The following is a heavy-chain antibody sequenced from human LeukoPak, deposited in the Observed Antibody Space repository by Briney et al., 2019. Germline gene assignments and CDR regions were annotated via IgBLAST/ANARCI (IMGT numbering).Heavy chain of an antibody. CDR3: ARDHIEAYYYDSSGYYYNY. V-gene: IGHV1-2*02. CDR1: GSTFTGNY. J-gene: IGHJ4*02. Sequence: ASVKVSFKASGSTFTGNYIHWARQAPGQGHGRMGLINPNSGGTNYAQKFQGRVTITRDTSISTTYMELSRLSSDDTAVYYCARDHIEAYYYDSSGYYYNYWGQGTLVTVSS. CDR2: INPNSGGT. D-gene: IGHD3-22*01.